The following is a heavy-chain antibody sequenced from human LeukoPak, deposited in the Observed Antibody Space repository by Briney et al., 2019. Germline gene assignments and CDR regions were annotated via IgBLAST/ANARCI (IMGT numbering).Heavy chain of an antibody. D-gene: IGHD7-27*01. V-gene: IGHV3-23*01. CDR3: ARIALGTYFDY. CDR1: GFTFSSYA. J-gene: IGHJ4*02. CDR2: ISGSG. Sequence: GGSLRLSCAASGFTFSSYAMSWVRQAPGKGLEWVSSISGSGYYADSVKGRFTISRDNAKNSLYLQMNSLRAEDTAVYYCARIALGTYFDYWGQGTLVTVSS.